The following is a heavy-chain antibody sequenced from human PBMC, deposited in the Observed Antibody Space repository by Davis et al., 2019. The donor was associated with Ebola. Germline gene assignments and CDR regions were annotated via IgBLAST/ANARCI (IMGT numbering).Heavy chain of an antibody. CDR2: ISGSGAKT. D-gene: IGHD2-2*01. J-gene: IGHJ4*02. V-gene: IGHV3-23*01. Sequence: GESLKISCAASGLTFSTYAMSWVRQAPGKGLEWVSAISGSGAKTYYADSVKGRSTISRDNAKNSLYLQMNSLRAEDTAVYYCARRGCSSTSCSITPMDYWGQGTLVTVSS. CDR3: ARRGCSSTSCSITPMDY. CDR1: GLTFSTYA.